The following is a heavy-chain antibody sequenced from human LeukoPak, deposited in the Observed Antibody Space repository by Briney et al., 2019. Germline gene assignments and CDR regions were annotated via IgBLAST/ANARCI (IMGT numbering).Heavy chain of an antibody. J-gene: IGHJ3*02. CDR2: ISSSSTI. Sequence: PGASLRLSCAASGFIFGNYAMNWVRQAPGKGLDWLSYISSSSTIYYADSVKGRFTISRDNAKNSLYLQMNSLRDEDTAVYYCARGTSWGYDPNGFDIWGQGTMVTVSS. D-gene: IGHD5-12*01. CDR1: GFIFGNYA. CDR3: ARGTSWGYDPNGFDI. V-gene: IGHV3-48*02.